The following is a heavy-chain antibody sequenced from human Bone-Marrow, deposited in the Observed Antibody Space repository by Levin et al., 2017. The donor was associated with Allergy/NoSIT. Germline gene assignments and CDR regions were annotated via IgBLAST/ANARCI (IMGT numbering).Heavy chain of an antibody. V-gene: IGHV3-53*01. J-gene: IGHJ6*03. CDR3: ASNQESPHYYYYYYMDV. CDR2: IYSGGST. Sequence: GGSLRLSCAASGFTVSSNYMSWVRQAPGKGLEWVSVIYSGGSTYYADSVKGRFTISRDNSKNTLYLQMNSLRAEDTAVYYCASNQESPHYYYYYYMDVWGKGTTVTVSS. CDR1: GFTVSSNY.